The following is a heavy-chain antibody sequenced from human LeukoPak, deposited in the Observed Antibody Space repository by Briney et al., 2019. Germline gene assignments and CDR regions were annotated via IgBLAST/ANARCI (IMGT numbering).Heavy chain of an antibody. V-gene: IGHV3-30-3*01. Sequence: AGGSLRLSCAASGFTFSSYAMHWVRQAPGKGLEWVAVISYDGSNKYYADSVKGRFTISRDNSKNTLYLQMNSLRAEDTAVYYCARDPDDAFDIWGQGTMVTVSS. CDR3: ARDPDDAFDI. J-gene: IGHJ3*02. CDR2: ISYDGSNK. CDR1: GFTFSSYA.